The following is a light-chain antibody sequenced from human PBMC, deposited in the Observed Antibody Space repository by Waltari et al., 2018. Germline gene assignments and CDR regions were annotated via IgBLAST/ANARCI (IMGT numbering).Light chain of an antibody. V-gene: IGKV3-11*01. CDR2: EAS. Sequence: EIVLTQSPATLSLSPGERATLSCRASQSVNNYLAWYQQKPGQAPRLLSYEASNRATGRQARGGGRGAGTDGTLTSSSLEPEEVAGDDGQQATGTGGQGTKVESK. CDR3: QQATGT. J-gene: IGKJ1*01. CDR1: QSVNNY.